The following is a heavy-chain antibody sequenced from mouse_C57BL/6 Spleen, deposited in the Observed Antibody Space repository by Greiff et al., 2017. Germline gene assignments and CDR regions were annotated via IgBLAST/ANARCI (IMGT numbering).Heavy chain of an antibody. CDR1: GFTFTSYG. J-gene: IGHJ4*01. CDR3: ARGAEARWMAY. CDR2: ISSGGSYT. V-gene: IGHV5-6*01. D-gene: IGHD3-2*02. Sequence: EVKVVESGGDLAKPGGSLKLSCAASGFTFTSYGMSWVRQTPDKRLEWVATISSGGSYTYYPDSVKGRFTFSRDNATSTLYLQMSSLKSEDTAMYYCARGAEARWMAYWGQGTSVTVS.